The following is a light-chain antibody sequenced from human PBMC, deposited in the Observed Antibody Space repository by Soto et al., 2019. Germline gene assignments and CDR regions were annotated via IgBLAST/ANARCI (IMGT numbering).Light chain of an antibody. Sequence: QAVVTQPPSTSASLGASVTLTCTLSSGYSNYQVDWYQLRPGKGPRFVMRVGTGGMVGSKGDGIPDRFSVLGSGLNRSLTIKNIQEEDEGDYHCGADHGSGSNSVFYVFGTGTKLTVL. CDR1: SGYSNYQ. J-gene: IGLJ1*01. CDR2: VGTGGMVG. V-gene: IGLV9-49*01. CDR3: GADHGSGSNSVFYV.